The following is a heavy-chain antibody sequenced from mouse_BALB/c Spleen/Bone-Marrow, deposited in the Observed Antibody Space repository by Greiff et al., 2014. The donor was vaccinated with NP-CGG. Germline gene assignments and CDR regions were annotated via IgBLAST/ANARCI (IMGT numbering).Heavy chain of an antibody. Sequence: VQLVESGPGLVAPSQSLSITCTVSGFSLTSYGVHWVRQPPGKGLEWLGVIWAGGSTNYNSARMSRLSISKDNSKSQVFLKMISLQTDDTSMYDCSRVYLWDFDVWGAGTTVTVSS. D-gene: IGHD2-3*01. CDR1: GFSLTSYG. CDR2: IWAGGST. CDR3: SRVYLWDFDV. J-gene: IGHJ1*01. V-gene: IGHV2-9*02.